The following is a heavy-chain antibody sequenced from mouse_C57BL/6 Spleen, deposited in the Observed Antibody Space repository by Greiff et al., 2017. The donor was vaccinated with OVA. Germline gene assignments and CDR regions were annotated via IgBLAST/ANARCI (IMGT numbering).Heavy chain of an antibody. Sequence: VQLKESGAELVRPGASVKLSCTASGFNIKDDYMHWVKQRPEQGLEWIGWIDPENGDTEYASKFQGKATITADTSSNTAYLQLSSLTSEDTAVYYCTAITTNFDYWGQGTTLTVSS. V-gene: IGHV14-4*01. CDR1: GFNIKDDY. CDR3: TAITTNFDY. D-gene: IGHD1-1*01. J-gene: IGHJ2*01. CDR2: IDPENGDT.